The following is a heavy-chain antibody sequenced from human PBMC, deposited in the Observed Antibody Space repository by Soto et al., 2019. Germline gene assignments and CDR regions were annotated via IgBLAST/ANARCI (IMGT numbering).Heavy chain of an antibody. CDR2: VYYTGST. V-gene: IGHV4-59*01. J-gene: IGHJ4*01. CDR3: ARGRTVRNYADDSSDYFYFFDY. Sequence: PSETLSLTCTVSGDSISTFYWGWMRQSPWKELEWIGYVYYTGSTNYNPSLKSRVTISVDRSKNQFSLKLTSANAADTAVYYCARGRTVRNYADDSSDYFYFFDYWGHGTQVTVSS. D-gene: IGHD3-22*01. CDR1: GDSISTFY.